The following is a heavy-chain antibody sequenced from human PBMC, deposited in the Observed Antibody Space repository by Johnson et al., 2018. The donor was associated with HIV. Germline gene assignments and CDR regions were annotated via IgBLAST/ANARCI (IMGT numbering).Heavy chain of an antibody. Sequence: VQLVESGGGLVQPGGSLKLSCAASGFTFSGSAMHWVRQASGKGLAWVGRIRSKANSYATAYAASVKGRFIIPRDDSKNTAFLQMNSRKTEDTAVYYCARGGWDSSGYYSPYDAFEIWGQGTMVTVSS. CDR1: GFTFSGSA. CDR3: ARGGWDSSGYYSPYDAFEI. V-gene: IGHV3-73*02. D-gene: IGHD3-22*01. CDR2: IRSKANSYAT. J-gene: IGHJ3*02.